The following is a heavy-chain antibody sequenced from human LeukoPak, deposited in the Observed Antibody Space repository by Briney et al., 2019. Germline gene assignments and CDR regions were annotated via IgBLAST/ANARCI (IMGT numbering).Heavy chain of an antibody. CDR3: ARAVVPAAWGYFDY. V-gene: IGHV3-48*02. D-gene: IGHD2-2*01. CDR1: GFSFSSYS. Sequence: GGSLRLSCAASGFSFSSYSMNWVRQAPGKGLEWVSYISSSSDTIYYADSVKGRFTISRDNAKKSLYLQMRSLRDEDTAVYYCARAVVPAAWGYFDYWGQGNLVTVSS. CDR2: ISSSSDTI. J-gene: IGHJ4*02.